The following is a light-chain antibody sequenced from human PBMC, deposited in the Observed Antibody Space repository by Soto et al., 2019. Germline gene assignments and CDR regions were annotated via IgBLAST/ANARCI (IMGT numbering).Light chain of an antibody. V-gene: IGLV2-14*03. Sequence: QSVLTQPASVSGSLGQSITISCTGTSSDVGGYNYVSWYQHYPGKAPKLMIYDVSNRPSGVSNRFSGSKSGNTASLTISGLQAEDEADYYCSSYTGSSTPVVIGGGTKVTVL. CDR1: SSDVGGYNY. CDR2: DVS. J-gene: IGLJ2*01. CDR3: SSYTGSSTPVV.